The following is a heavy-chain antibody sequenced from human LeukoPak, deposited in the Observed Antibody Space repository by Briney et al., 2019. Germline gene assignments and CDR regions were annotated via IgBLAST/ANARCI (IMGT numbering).Heavy chain of an antibody. Sequence: VGSLRLSCAASGFTFDDYAMSWVRQAPGKGLEWVSGINWNGGSTGYADSVKGRFTISRDNAKNSLYLQMNSLRAEDTAVYYCARPWSVATTPDYYYYMDVWGKGTTVAISS. CDR3: ARPWSVATTPDYYYYMDV. J-gene: IGHJ6*03. CDR1: GFTFDDYA. CDR2: INWNGGST. D-gene: IGHD5-12*01. V-gene: IGHV3-20*04.